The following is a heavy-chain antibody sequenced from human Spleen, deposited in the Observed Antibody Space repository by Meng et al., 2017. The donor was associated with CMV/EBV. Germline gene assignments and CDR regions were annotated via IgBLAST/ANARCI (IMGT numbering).Heavy chain of an antibody. CDR1: GGTFSGYA. Sequence: ASVKVSCKASGGTFSGYAFSWVRQAPGQGLEWMGWINPNSGDTYYSHKFHGRVTMTRDTSISTAYMELSTLRSDDTAVYYCARALQLSSPNYYDSTGYYFELDYFDYWGQGTLVTVSS. J-gene: IGHJ4*02. CDR2: INPNSGDT. CDR3: ARALQLSSPNYYDSTGYYFELDYFDY. V-gene: IGHV1-2*02. D-gene: IGHD3-22*01.